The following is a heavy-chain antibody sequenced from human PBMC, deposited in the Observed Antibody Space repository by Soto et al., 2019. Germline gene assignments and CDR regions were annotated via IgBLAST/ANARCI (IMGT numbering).Heavy chain of an antibody. V-gene: IGHV5-51*01. CDR2: IYPGDSDT. J-gene: IGHJ6*02. CDR1: GYRFTSKW. Sequence: PGESLKISCKGSGYRFTSKWIGWVRQMPGKGLEWMGIIYPGDSDTRYSPSFQGQVTISADKSISTAYVQWSSLKASDTAMYYCARQRYGGKYYYGMDVWGQGTTVTVSS. CDR3: ARQRYGGKYYYGMDV. D-gene: IGHD5-18*01.